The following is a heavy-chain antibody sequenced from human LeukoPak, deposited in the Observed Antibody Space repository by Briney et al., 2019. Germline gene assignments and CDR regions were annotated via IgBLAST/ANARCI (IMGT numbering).Heavy chain of an antibody. CDR2: IYYSGST. CDR3: ASWYYYDSSGYYC. J-gene: IGHJ4*02. V-gene: IGHV4-30-4*01. Sequence: SETLSLTCTVSGGSISSGDYYWSWIRQPPGKGLEWIEYIYYSGSTYYNPSLKSRVTISVDTSKNQFSLKLSSVTAADTAVYYCASWYYYDSSGYYCWGQGTLVTVSS. D-gene: IGHD3-22*01. CDR1: GGSISSGDYY.